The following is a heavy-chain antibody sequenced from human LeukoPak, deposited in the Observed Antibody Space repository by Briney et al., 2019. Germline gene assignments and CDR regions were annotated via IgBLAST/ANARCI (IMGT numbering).Heavy chain of an antibody. D-gene: IGHD2-8*02. J-gene: IGHJ3*02. V-gene: IGHV3-48*01. Sequence: GGSLRLSCAASGFTFSSYSMNWVRQAPGKGLEWISYISSSSNTMYYADSVKGRFTISRDNAKNSLYLQMNSLRAEDTAVYYCARDAGARAFDIWGQGTMVTVSS. CDR3: ARDAGARAFDI. CDR2: ISSSSNTM. CDR1: GFTFSSYS.